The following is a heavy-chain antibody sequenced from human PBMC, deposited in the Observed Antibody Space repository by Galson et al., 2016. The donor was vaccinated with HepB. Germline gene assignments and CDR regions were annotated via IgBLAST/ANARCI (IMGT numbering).Heavy chain of an antibody. Sequence: TLSLTCTVSGGSISSGSHYWNWIRQPAGKGLEWIGRTHTSGSTKSNPSLMSRATISLDTSKSQFSLELSSMTAADTAVYYCARSNMGTSYFDLWGRGTLVTVSS. CDR2: THTSGST. J-gene: IGHJ2*01. CDR1: GGSISSGSHY. D-gene: IGHD7-27*01. V-gene: IGHV4-61*02. CDR3: ARSNMGTSYFDL.